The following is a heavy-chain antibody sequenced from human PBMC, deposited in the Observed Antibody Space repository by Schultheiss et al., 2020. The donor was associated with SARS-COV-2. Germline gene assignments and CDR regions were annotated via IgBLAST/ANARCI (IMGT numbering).Heavy chain of an antibody. V-gene: IGHV3-30*07. CDR2: ISFDGSNK. J-gene: IGHJ4*02. CDR1: GFTFSTYT. Sequence: GGSLRLSCAASGFTFSTYTMHWVRQAPGKGLEWVAAISFDGSNKYYADSVKGRFTISRDNAKNSLYLQMNSLRAEDTAVYYCARGYYSNSNFDYWGQGTLVTVSS. D-gene: IGHD4-11*01. CDR3: ARGYYSNSNFDY.